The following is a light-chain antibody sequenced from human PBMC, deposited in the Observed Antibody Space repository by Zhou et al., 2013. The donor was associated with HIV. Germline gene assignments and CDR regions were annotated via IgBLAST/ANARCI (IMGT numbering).Light chain of an antibody. CDR1: QSIDSGH. CDR3: QQYGSSPLT. CDR2: DAS. Sequence: DIVLTQSPGTLSLSPGERATLSCRASQSIDSGHLAWYQQRPGQTPRLLLSDASTRAAGIPDRFSGSGSGTDFTLTITRLEREDFAVYYCQQYGSSPLTFGGGTKVE. V-gene: IGKV3-20*01. J-gene: IGKJ4*01.